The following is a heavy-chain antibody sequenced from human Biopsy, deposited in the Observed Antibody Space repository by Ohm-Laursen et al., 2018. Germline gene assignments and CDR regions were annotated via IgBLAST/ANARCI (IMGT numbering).Heavy chain of an antibody. D-gene: IGHD2-15*01. Sequence: PSAKVSCKASGGTLTNYAISWVRQAPGQGLEWVGGIIPLFNTANYAQKFQGRVTITADRSTTTAYIELSGLTSEDTAIYYCAKAGQTSGEYVGPRHFDSWGQGTRVTVSS. CDR2: IIPLFNTA. J-gene: IGHJ4*02. CDR1: GGTLTNYA. V-gene: IGHV1-69*06. CDR3: AKAGQTSGEYVGPRHFDS.